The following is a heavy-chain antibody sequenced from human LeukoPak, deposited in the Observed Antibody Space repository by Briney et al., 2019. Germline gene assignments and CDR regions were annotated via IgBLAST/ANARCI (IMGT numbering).Heavy chain of an antibody. CDR3: AGTYYDFWSGYFGHFDY. J-gene: IGHJ4*02. CDR2: LFYSGST. Sequence: SETLSLTCTVSGGSISSDYWSWIRQPPGKGLEWIGYLFYSGSTNYNPSLKSRVTISVDTSKNQFSLKLSSVTAADTAVYYCAGTYYDFWSGYFGHFDYWGQGTLVTVSS. V-gene: IGHV4-59*12. CDR1: GGSISSDY. D-gene: IGHD3-3*01.